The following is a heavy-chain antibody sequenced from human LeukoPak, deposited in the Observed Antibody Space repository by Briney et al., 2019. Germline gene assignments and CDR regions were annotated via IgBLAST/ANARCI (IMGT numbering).Heavy chain of an antibody. D-gene: IGHD3-10*01. CDR2: ISAYNGNT. V-gene: IGHV1-18*04. CDR3: ARDLIGSGSYYQNWFDP. Sequence: ASVKVSCKASGYTFTSNGISWVRQAPGQGLEWMGWISAYNGNTNYAQKLQGRVTMTTDTSTSTAYMELRSLRSDDTAVYYCARDLIGSGSYYQNWFDPWGQGTLVTVSS. J-gene: IGHJ5*02. CDR1: GYTFTSNG.